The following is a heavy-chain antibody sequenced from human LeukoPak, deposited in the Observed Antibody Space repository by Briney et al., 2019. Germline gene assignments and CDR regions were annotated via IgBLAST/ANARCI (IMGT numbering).Heavy chain of an antibody. D-gene: IGHD6-13*01. J-gene: IGHJ6*03. Sequence: PGGSLRLSCAASGFTFGSFAMSWVRQAPGKGLEWVSGISGSGDATFYADSVKGRFTISRDNSKGTLYLQMNSLRAEDTAVYYCARDAYSSSWYANGAFRYYYYYMDVWGKGTTVTVSS. CDR2: ISGSGDAT. V-gene: IGHV3-23*01. CDR1: GFTFGSFA. CDR3: ARDAYSSSWYANGAFRYYYYYMDV.